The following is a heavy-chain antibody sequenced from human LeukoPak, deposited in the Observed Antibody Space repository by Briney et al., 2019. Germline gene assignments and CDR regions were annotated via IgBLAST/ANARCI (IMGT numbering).Heavy chain of an antibody. CDR3: ARSRTGLTTVVPGFYY. CDR1: GGTFSSYA. CDR2: IIPIFGTA. D-gene: IGHD4-23*01. Sequence: SVKVSCKASGGTFSSYAISWVRQAHGQGLEWMGGIIPIFGTANYAQKFQGRVTITADESTSTAYMELSSLRSEDTAVYYCARSRTGLTTVVPGFYYWGQGTLVTVSS. V-gene: IGHV1-69*01. J-gene: IGHJ4*02.